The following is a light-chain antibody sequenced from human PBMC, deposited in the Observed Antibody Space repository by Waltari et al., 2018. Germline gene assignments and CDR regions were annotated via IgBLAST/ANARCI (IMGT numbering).Light chain of an antibody. V-gene: IGKV3-11*01. CDR3: QQRINWPRT. CDR2: DAS. CDR1: QSIGSS. J-gene: IGKJ1*01. Sequence: TVLTQSPGTLALSPGERATLSCRASQSIGSSLAWYQHIPGQAPRLLFYDASNRATGIPARFSGSGAGTDFTLTISSLEPEDFAVYYCQQRINWPRTFGQGTKVEIK.